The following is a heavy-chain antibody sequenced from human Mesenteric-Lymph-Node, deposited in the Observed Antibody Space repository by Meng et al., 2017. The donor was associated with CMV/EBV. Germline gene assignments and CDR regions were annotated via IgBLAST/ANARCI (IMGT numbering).Heavy chain of an antibody. Sequence: GGSLRPSCAGSGFTFGHVAMTWVRQAPGKGLEWVSLVYSDGRSVSYADSVKGRFSISRDNSNNILSLEMDSLRAEDTAVYYCAKAGGGGTCAFDLWGQGTLVTVSS. J-gene: IGHJ5*02. D-gene: IGHD2-15*01. V-gene: IGHV3-23*03. CDR1: GFTFGHVA. CDR2: VYSDGRSV. CDR3: AKAGGGGTCAFDL.